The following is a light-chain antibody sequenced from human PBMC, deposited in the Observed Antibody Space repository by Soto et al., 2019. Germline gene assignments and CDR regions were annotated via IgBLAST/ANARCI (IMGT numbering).Light chain of an antibody. Sequence: DIVMTQPPPALTVTPVEQSSIPSIPSHILLDSYDLNTYLDWYLQKPGQSPQLLIYTVSYRASGVPDRFSGSGSGTDFTLKISRVEAEDVGVYYCMQRIEFPLTFGGGTKVDIK. CDR3: MQRIEFPLT. CDR2: TVS. J-gene: IGKJ4*01. V-gene: IGKV2-40*01. CDR1: HILLDSYDLNTY.